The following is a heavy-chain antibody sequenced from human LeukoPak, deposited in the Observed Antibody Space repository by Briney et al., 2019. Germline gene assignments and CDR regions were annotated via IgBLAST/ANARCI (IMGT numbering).Heavy chain of an antibody. CDR3: ATGYSSSWYY. CDR1: GFSVSSNY. D-gene: IGHD6-13*01. Sequence: GGSLRLSCAASGFSVSSNYMSWVRQASGKGLEWVSVIYSGGSTYYADSVKGRFTISRDNSKNTLYLQMHSLRAEDTAVYYCATGYSSSWYYWGQGTLVTVSS. J-gene: IGHJ4*02. V-gene: IGHV3-53*01. CDR2: IYSGGST.